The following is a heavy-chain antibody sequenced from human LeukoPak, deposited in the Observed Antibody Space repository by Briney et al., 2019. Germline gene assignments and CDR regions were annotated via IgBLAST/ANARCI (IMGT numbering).Heavy chain of an antibody. CDR3: ARGHYYDICGPDAFDI. Sequence: SVKVSCKASVGTFSSYAISWVRQAPGQGLEWMGRIIPIFGIANYAQKFQGRVTITADKSTSTAYMELSSLRSEDTAVYYCARGHYYDICGPDAFDIWGQGTMVTVSS. J-gene: IGHJ3*02. CDR1: VGTFSSYA. D-gene: IGHD3-22*01. CDR2: IIPIFGIA. V-gene: IGHV1-69*04.